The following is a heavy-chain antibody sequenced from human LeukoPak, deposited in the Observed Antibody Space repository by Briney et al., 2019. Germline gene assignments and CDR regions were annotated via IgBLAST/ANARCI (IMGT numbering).Heavy chain of an antibody. V-gene: IGHV1-18*01. D-gene: IGHD6-13*01. CDR2: ITAYNGNT. J-gene: IGHJ4*02. Sequence: ASVKVSCKASGYTFTSYGIRWVRQAPGQGLEWMGWITAYNGNTNYAQKLQGRVTMTTDTSTSTAYMELRSLRSDDTAVYYCAREVGSSWYPIYYFDYWGQGTLVTVSS. CDR3: AREVGSSWYPIYYFDY. CDR1: GYTFTSYG.